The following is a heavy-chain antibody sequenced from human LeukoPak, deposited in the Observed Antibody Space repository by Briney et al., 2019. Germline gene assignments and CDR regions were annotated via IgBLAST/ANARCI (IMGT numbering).Heavy chain of an antibody. CDR3: TTVGVATNTYYYYYYTDV. J-gene: IGHJ6*03. Sequence: GGSLRLSCAASGFTFSSHGMNWVRQAPGKGLEWVGRIKSKSDSGTTDYAAPVKGRFTISRDDSKNTLYLQMNSLKTEDTAVYYCTTVGVATNTYYYYYYTDVWGKGTTVTISS. D-gene: IGHD5-12*01. CDR2: IKSKSDSGTT. V-gene: IGHV3-15*01. CDR1: GFTFSSHG.